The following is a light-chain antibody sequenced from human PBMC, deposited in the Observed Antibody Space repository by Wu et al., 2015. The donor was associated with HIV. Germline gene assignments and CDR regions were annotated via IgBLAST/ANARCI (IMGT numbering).Light chain of an antibody. V-gene: IGKV3-20*01. CDR3: QHYGTSPLT. J-gene: IGKJ4*01. Sequence: EIVMTQSPATLSVSPGERATLSCRASQSISSSYLAWYQQKPGQAPRLLIYGASSRATGIPDRFSGSGSGTDLTLTISRLEPEDFAVYYCQHYGTSPLTFGGGTKVEIK. CDR2: GAS. CDR1: QSISSSY.